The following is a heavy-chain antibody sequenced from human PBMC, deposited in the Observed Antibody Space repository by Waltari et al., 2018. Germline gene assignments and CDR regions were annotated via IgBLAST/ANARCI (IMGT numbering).Heavy chain of an antibody. CDR3: ATYSASRGFNY. J-gene: IGHJ4*02. CDR1: GFTFSTSG. CDR2: IRSDGSNI. Sequence: QVQLVESGGGVVQPGESLRLSCAACGFTFSTSGLPWVRQAPGKGLEWVAYIRSDGSNINYADSVKGRFTISRDNSKNTLYLQMNSLRAEDTAVYYCATYSASRGFNYWGQGTLVTVSS. D-gene: IGHD6-13*01. V-gene: IGHV3-30*02.